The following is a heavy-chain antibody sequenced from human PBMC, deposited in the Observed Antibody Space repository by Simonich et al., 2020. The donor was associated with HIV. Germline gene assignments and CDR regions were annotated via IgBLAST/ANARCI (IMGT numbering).Heavy chain of an antibody. CDR3: ARRVYYYDSSDYLVPDALDI. CDR1: GGSFSGYY. Sequence: QVQLQQWGAGLLKPSETLSLTCGVYGGSFSGYYWSWIRQPPGKGLEWIGEINHSGRTNYNLSLKGRVTISEDTSKNQFSLKLSSVTAADTAVYYCARRVYYYDSSDYLVPDALDIWGRGTMVIVSS. CDR2: INHSGRT. J-gene: IGHJ3*02. V-gene: IGHV4-34*01. D-gene: IGHD3-22*01.